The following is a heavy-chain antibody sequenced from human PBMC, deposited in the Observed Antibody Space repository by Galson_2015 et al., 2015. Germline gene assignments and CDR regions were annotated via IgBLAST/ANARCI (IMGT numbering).Heavy chain of an antibody. CDR2: ISWDGGST. CDR3: AKPQYSSGYYGMDV. V-gene: IGHV3-43*01. D-gene: IGHD6-19*01. J-gene: IGHJ6*02. CDR1: GFTFDDYT. Sequence: SLRLSRAASGFTFDDYTMHWVRQAPGKGLEWVSLISWDGGSTYYADSVKGRFTISRDNSKNSLYLQMNSLRTEDTALYYCAKPQYSSGYYGMDVWGQGTTVTVSS.